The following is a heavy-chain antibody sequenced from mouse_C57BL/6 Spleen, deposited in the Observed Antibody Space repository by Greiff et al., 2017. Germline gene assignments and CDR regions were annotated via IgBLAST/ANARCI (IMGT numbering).Heavy chain of an antibody. CDR3: THYGSSYDYFDY. CDR2: IDPEDGDT. D-gene: IGHD1-1*01. Sequence: EVQLQQSGAELVRPGASVKLSCTASGFNIKDYYMHWVKQRPEQGLEWIGRIDPEDGDTEYAPKFQGKATMTADTSSNTAYLQLSSLTSEDTAVYYCTHYGSSYDYFDYWGQGTTLTVSS. CDR1: GFNIKDYY. V-gene: IGHV14-1*01. J-gene: IGHJ2*01.